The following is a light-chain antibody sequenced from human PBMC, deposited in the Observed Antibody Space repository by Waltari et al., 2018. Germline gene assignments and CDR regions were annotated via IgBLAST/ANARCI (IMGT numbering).Light chain of an antibody. CDR1: QLVDNF. CDR2: AAS. CDR3: QQSYTTPYT. J-gene: IGKJ2*01. Sequence: TYRSNQLVDNFLNWYEHTRRQAPSLLYYAASSLQSGGPSRFSGRGSVTDFTLTISSLQPEDVATYYCQQSYTTPYTFGQGTRLDIK. V-gene: IGKV1-39*01.